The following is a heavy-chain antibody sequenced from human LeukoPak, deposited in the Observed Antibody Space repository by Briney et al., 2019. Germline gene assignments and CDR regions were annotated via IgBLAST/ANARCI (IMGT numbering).Heavy chain of an antibody. Sequence: SETLSLTCTVSGDSISSGKHYWSWIRQSPGKGLEWIGEINHSGSTNYNPSLKSRVTISVDTSKNQFSLQLSSVTAADTAVYYCARDLTSSFDYWGQGTLVTVSS. CDR3: ARDLTSSFDY. CDR1: GDSISSGKHY. J-gene: IGHJ4*02. D-gene: IGHD6-6*01. V-gene: IGHV4-39*07. CDR2: INHSGST.